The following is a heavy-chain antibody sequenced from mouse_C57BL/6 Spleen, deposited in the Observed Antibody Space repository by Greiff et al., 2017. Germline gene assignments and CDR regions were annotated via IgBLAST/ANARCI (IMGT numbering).Heavy chain of an antibody. J-gene: IGHJ2*01. Sequence: QVQLQQSGAELVRPGASVTLSCKASGYTFPDYEMHWVKQTPVPGLEWIGAIDPETGGTAYNQKFKGKAILTADKSSSTAYMELRSLTSEDSAVYYCTRYLLYYDFDYWGQGTTLTVSS. V-gene: IGHV1-15*01. CDR3: TRYLLYYDFDY. CDR2: IDPETGGT. CDR1: GYTFPDYE. D-gene: IGHD1-1*01.